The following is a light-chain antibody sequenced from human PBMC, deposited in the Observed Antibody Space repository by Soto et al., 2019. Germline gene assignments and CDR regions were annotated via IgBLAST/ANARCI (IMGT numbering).Light chain of an antibody. V-gene: IGKV3-15*01. J-gene: IGKJ1*01. CDR2: GAS. Sequence: EIVMTQSPATLSVSPGERVTLSCRASQFISNSLAWYQQRPGQPPRLLIYGASTRAAGISARFSGSGSGTEFTLTISSLQSEDFAVYYCQQHNDWPRTFGQGTKVEI. CDR1: QFISNS. CDR3: QQHNDWPRT.